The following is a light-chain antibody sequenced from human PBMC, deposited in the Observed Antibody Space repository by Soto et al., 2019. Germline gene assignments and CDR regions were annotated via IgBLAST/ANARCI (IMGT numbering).Light chain of an antibody. J-gene: IGKJ4*01. V-gene: IGKV2-28*01. CDR1: QILLNSNGYYS. CDR2: MGS. CDR3: LQPLQLPLT. Sequence: DIVMTQSPLFLPVTPGEPASISCRSSQILLNSNGYYSLDWYLQKPGQSPQLLIYMGSNRASGVPDRFRGSVSGTDFTLKISRVEAEDVGVYYCLQPLQLPLTFGGVTKVWIK.